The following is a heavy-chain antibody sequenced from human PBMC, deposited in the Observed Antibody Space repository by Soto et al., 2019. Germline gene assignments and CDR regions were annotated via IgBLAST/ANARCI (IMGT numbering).Heavy chain of an antibody. V-gene: IGHV1-69*12. CDR2: IIPIFGTA. CDR1: GGTFSSYA. Sequence: QVQLVQSGAEVKKPGSSVKVSCKASGGTFSSYAISWVRQAPGQGLEWMGGIIPIFGTANYAQKFQGRVTIAADASTRTAYRELRSLRSEDTPVYYCAGGVGVVVVAASWFDPWGQGALVTVSS. CDR3: AGGVGVVVVAASWFDP. J-gene: IGHJ5*02. D-gene: IGHD2-15*01.